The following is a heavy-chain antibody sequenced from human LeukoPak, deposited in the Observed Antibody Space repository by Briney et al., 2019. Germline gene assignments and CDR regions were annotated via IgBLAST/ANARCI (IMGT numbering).Heavy chain of an antibody. J-gene: IGHJ4*02. CDR3: ARGGYGYNRWDYFDY. Sequence: SQTLSLTCTVSGGSISGGAYYWSWIRQHPGKGLEWIGYIYYSGNTYYNPSLKSRVTISVDTSKNQFSLKLSSVTAADTAVYFCARGGYGYNRWDYFDYWGQGTLVTVSS. CDR2: IYYSGNT. D-gene: IGHD5-24*01. V-gene: IGHV4-31*03. CDR1: GGSISGGAYY.